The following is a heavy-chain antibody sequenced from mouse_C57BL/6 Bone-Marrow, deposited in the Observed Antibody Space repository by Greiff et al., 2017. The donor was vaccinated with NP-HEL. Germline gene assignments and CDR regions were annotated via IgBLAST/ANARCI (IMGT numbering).Heavy chain of an antibody. CDR2: ISDGGSYT. Sequence: EVQLVESGGGLVKPGGSLKLSCAASGFTFSSYAMSWVRQTPEKRLEWVATISDGGSYTYYPDNVKGRFTISRDNAKNNLYLQMSHLKSEDTAMYYCARAGTYWYFDVWGTGTTVTVSS. D-gene: IGHD4-1*01. CDR1: GFTFSSYA. V-gene: IGHV5-4*01. CDR3: ARAGTYWYFDV. J-gene: IGHJ1*03.